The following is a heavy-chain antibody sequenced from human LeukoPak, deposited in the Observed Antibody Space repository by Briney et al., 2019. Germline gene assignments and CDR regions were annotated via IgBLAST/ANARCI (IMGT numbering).Heavy chain of an antibody. CDR2: IIPIFGTA. D-gene: IGHD2-21*01. CDR1: GGTFSSYA. Sequence: SVKVSCKASGGTFSSYAISWVRQAPGQGLEWMGGIIPIFGTANYAQKFQGRVTITADESTSTAYMELSSLRSEDTAVYYCAGDIRSVLAMDVWGQGTTVTVSS. J-gene: IGHJ6*02. V-gene: IGHV1-69*01. CDR3: AGDIRSVLAMDV.